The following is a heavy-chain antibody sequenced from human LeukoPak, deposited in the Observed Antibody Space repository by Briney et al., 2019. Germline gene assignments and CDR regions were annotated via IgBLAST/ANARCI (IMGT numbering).Heavy chain of an antibody. CDR3: ARGVPYYDILTGYYNSYYFDY. CDR1: GGSISSSSYY. J-gene: IGHJ4*02. CDR2: IYYSGST. Sequence: SETLSLTCTVSGGSISSSSYYWGWIRQPPGKGLEWIGSIYYSGSTYYNPSLKSRVTISVDTSKNQFSLKLSSVTAADTAVYYCARGVPYYDILTGYYNSYYFDYWGQGTLVTVSS. D-gene: IGHD3-9*01. V-gene: IGHV4-39*07.